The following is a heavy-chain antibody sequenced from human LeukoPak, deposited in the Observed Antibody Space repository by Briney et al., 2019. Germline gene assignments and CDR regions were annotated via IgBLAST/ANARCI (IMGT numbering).Heavy chain of an antibody. Sequence: GGSLRLSCAASGFTFSSYWMSWVRQAPGKGLEWVANIKQDGSEKYYVDSAKGRFTISRDNAKNSLYLQMNSLRSEDTAVYYCARDVKQQLLNWFDPWGQGTLVTVSS. V-gene: IGHV3-7*03. J-gene: IGHJ5*02. CDR3: ARDVKQQLLNWFDP. D-gene: IGHD6-13*01. CDR1: GFTFSSYW. CDR2: IKQDGSEK.